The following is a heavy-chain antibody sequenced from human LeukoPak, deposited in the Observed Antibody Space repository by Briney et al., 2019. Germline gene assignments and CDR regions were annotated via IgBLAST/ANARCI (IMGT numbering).Heavy chain of an antibody. D-gene: IGHD3-10*01. J-gene: IGHJ4*02. CDR2: ISYDGSNE. CDR1: GFTFSRYA. CDR3: ARVGYYSSGPFSYFDY. V-gene: IGHV3-30-3*01. Sequence: GGSLRLSCAASGFTFSRYAMHWVRQARGKGLEWVAVISYDGSNEYYADSVKGRFTISRDSSENTLYLQMNSLRVEDTAVYYCARVGYYSSGPFSYFDYWGQGTLVTVSS.